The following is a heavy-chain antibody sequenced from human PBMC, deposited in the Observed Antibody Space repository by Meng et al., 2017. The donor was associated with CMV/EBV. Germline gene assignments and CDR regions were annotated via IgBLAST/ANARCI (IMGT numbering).Heavy chain of an antibody. CDR2: INHSGST. CDR3: ARLGYCSSTSCLRYYYYYYMDV. Sequence: QGHVKQWGGGLLKPSETLSLTGAVDGGSFSGYYWSWIRQPPGKGLEWIGEINHSGSTNYNPSLKSRVTISVDTSRNQFSLKLSSVTAADTAVYYCARLGYCSSTSCLRYYYYYYMDVWGKGTTVTVSS. V-gene: IGHV4-34*01. CDR1: GGSFSGYY. J-gene: IGHJ6*03. D-gene: IGHD2-2*01.